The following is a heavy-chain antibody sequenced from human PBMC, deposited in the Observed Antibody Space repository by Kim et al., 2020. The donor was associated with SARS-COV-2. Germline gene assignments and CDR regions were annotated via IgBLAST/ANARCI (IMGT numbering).Heavy chain of an antibody. J-gene: IGHJ4*02. CDR3: ARALYGSGGDFDY. V-gene: IGHV3-7*01. Sequence: YVDSVEGRFTISRDNAKNSLYLQMTSLRAEDTAVYYCARALYGSGGDFDYWGQGTLVTVSS. D-gene: IGHD3-10*01.